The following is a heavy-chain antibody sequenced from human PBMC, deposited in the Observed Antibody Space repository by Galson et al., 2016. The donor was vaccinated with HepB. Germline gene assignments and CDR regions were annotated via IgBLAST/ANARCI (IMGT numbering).Heavy chain of an antibody. V-gene: IGHV3-23*01. Sequence: SLRLSCAASGFTFSNYDMSWVRQAPGRGLEWVSGISGSGASTTYADSVKGRFTISRDNAENSLYLQMDSLTAEDTAMYYCARARIAALGTGAFDYWGQGTLVTVSS. CDR3: ARARIAALGTGAFDY. J-gene: IGHJ4*02. CDR2: ISGSGAST. CDR1: GFTFSNYD. D-gene: IGHD6-13*01.